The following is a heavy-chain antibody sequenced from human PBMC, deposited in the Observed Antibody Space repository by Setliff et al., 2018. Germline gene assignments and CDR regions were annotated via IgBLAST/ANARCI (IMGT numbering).Heavy chain of an antibody. CDR1: GDSISSGYYY. CDR3: ARGGPTLTISRVLVVSSFDP. Sequence: PSETLSLTCTVSGDSISSGYYYWTWIRQSAGKGLEWIGHFYTSGNTNYNPSLKSRVTISVDTSKNQFSLKLSSVTAADTATYYCARGGPTLTISRVLVVSSFDPWGQGSRVTVS. V-gene: IGHV4-61*09. CDR2: FYTSGNT. J-gene: IGHJ5*02. D-gene: IGHD3-3*01.